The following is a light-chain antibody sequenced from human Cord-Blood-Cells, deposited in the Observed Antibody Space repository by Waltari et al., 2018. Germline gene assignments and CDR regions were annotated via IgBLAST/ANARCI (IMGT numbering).Light chain of an antibody. CDR3: QQLNSYPRFT. J-gene: IGKJ3*01. V-gene: IGKV1-9*01. Sequence: DIQLTQSPSFLSASVGDRVTITCRASQGISSSLAWYQQKPGKAPKLLIYAASTLQSGVPSRFSGSESGTEFTLTISILQPEDFATYYCQQLNSYPRFTFGPGTKVDIK. CDR2: AAS. CDR1: QGISSS.